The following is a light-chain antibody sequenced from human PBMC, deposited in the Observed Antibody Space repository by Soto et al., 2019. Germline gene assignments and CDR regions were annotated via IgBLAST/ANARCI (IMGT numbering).Light chain of an antibody. Sequence: EIVLTQSPGTLSLSPGERATLSCRASQSVSSSYLAWYQQKPGQAPRLLIYGASSRATGIPDRFSGSGSGTDFTVTISRLEPDDFAVYYCQQYGTTPLTFGGGTKVEI. CDR2: GAS. V-gene: IGKV3-20*01. CDR1: QSVSSSY. J-gene: IGKJ4*01. CDR3: QQYGTTPLT.